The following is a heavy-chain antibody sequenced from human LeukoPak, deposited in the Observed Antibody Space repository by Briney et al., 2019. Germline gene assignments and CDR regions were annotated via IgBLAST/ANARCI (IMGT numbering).Heavy chain of an antibody. CDR2: IYHSGST. D-gene: IGHD6-13*01. Sequence: SETLSLTCTVSGGSISSGGYYWSWIRQPPGKGLEWIGYIYHSGSTYYNPSLKSRVTISVDTPKNQFSLKLSFVTAADTAVYYCAREDKEEQFDYWGQGTLVTVSS. V-gene: IGHV4-30-2*01. CDR3: AREDKEEQFDY. CDR1: GGSISSGGYY. J-gene: IGHJ4*02.